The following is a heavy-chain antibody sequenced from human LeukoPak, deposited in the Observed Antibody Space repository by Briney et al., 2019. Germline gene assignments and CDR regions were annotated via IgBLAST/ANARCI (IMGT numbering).Heavy chain of an antibody. D-gene: IGHD2-8*02. CDR1: GYTFNNYA. Sequence: ASVKLSCKASGYTFNNYAIQWVRQAPGQGLEWVGWTNAGDDNTKYSRDLQGRVAITRDTSASTVYMELSSLRSEDMAVYYCVRSVEGYCTADKCLEYYFDHWCQGTLVTVSS. V-gene: IGHV1-3*02. CDR3: VRSVEGYCTADKCLEYYFDH. J-gene: IGHJ4*02. CDR2: TNAGDDNT.